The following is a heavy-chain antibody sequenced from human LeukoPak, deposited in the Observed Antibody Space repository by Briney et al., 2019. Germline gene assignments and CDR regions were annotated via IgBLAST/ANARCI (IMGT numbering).Heavy chain of an antibody. V-gene: IGHV1-69*05. CDR1: GGTFSSYA. J-gene: IGHJ4*02. D-gene: IGHD3-22*01. CDR3: ARDGLRPLQNYYDSSGYYLN. Sequence: ASVKVSCKASGGTFSSYAISWVRQALGQGLEWMGRIIPIFGTANYAQKFQGRVTITTDESTSTAYMELSSLRSEDTAVYYCARDGLRPLQNYYDSSGYYLNWGQGTLVTVSS. CDR2: IIPIFGTA.